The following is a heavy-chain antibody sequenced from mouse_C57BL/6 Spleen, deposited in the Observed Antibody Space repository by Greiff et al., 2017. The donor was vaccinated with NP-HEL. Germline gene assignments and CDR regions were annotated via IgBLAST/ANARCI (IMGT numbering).Heavy chain of an antibody. CDR3: ARYVYYGNYAWFAY. Sequence: VQLQESGPELVKPGASVKISCKASGYAFSSSWMNWVKQRPGKGLEWIGRIYPGDGDTNYNGKFKGKATLTADKSSSTAYMQLSSLTSEDSAVYFCARYVYYGNYAWFAYWGQGTLVTVSA. CDR1: GYAFSSSW. V-gene: IGHV1-82*01. D-gene: IGHD2-1*01. J-gene: IGHJ3*01. CDR2: IYPGDGDT.